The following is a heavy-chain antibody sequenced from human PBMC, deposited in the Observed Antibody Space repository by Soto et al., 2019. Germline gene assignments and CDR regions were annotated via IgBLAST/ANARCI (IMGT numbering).Heavy chain of an antibody. V-gene: IGHV4-34*01. D-gene: IGHD6-13*01. Sequence: QVQLQQWGAGLLKPSETLSLTCAVYGGSFSGYYWSWIRQPPGKGLEWIGEINHSGSTNYNPSLKSRVTISVDTSKNQFSLKLSPVTAADTAVYYCARDRSSLTYSSSWYGYYFDYWGQGTLVTVSS. J-gene: IGHJ4*02. CDR1: GGSFSGYY. CDR3: ARDRSSLTYSSSWYGYYFDY. CDR2: INHSGST.